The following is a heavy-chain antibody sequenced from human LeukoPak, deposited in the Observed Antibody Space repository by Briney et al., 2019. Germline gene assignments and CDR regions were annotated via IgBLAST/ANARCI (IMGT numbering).Heavy chain of an antibody. CDR3: ARSAEYSVYYYMDV. Sequence: GGSLRLSCAASGFTFSSYSMNWVRQAPGKGLEWVSYISSSSSTIYYADSVKGRFTISRDNAKNSLYLQMNSLRAEDTAVYYCARSAEYSVYYYMDVWGKGTTVTVSS. D-gene: IGHD6-6*01. J-gene: IGHJ6*03. CDR2: ISSSSSTI. CDR1: GFTFSSYS. V-gene: IGHV3-48*01.